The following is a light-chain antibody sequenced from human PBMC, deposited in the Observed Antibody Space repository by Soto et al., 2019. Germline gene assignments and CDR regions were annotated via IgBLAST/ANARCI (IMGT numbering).Light chain of an antibody. CDR2: DAS. J-gene: IGKJ5*01. CDR1: QSVSSY. V-gene: IGKV3-11*01. CDR3: QQRSNWPPIT. Sequence: EIVLTQSPATLSLSPGERATLSCRASQSVSSYLAWYQQKPGQPPRLLIYDASNRATGIPARFSGSGSGTDFTLTISSLEPEEFAVYYCQQRSNWPPITFGQGTRLEIK.